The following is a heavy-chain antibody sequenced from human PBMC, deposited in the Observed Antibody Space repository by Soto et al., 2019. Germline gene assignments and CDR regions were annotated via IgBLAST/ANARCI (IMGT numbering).Heavy chain of an antibody. CDR3: ARDPPYSHQLMYYFDY. J-gene: IGHJ4*02. Sequence: GGSLRLSCAASGFTFSSYAMHWVRQAPDKGLEWMALISYDGSNEYYADSVKGRFTISRDNSKNTLYLQMNSLRAEDTAVYYCARDPPYSHQLMYYFDYWGQGTLVTVSS. D-gene: IGHD1-26*01. V-gene: IGHV3-30-3*01. CDR2: ISYDGSNE. CDR1: GFTFSSYA.